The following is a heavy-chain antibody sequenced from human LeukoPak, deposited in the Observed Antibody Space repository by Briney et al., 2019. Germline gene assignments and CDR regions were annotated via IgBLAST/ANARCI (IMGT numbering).Heavy chain of an antibody. CDR3: ARDYYGSGSYYQGLYYYYYYGMDV. Sequence: GRSLRLSCAASGFTFSSYAMHWVRQAPGKGLEWVAVISYDGSNKYYADSVKGRFTISRDNSKNTLYLQMNSLRAEDTAVYYCARDYYGSGSYYQGLYYYYYYGMDVWGQGTTVTVSS. J-gene: IGHJ6*02. D-gene: IGHD3-10*01. V-gene: IGHV3-30-3*01. CDR2: ISYDGSNK. CDR1: GFTFSSYA.